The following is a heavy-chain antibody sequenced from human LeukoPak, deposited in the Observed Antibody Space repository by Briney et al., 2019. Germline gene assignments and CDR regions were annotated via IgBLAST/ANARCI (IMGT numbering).Heavy chain of an antibody. Sequence: GGSLRLSCAVSGITLSNYGMSWVRQAPGKGLEWVAGISDSGGSTNYADSVKGRFTISRDNPKNTLYLQLNSLRAEDTAVYFFAKRGVVIRVILVGFHKEAYYFDSWGQGALVTVSS. V-gene: IGHV3-23*01. J-gene: IGHJ4*02. CDR3: AKRGVVIRVILVGFHKEAYYFDS. D-gene: IGHD3-22*01. CDR1: GITLSNYG. CDR2: ISDSGGST.